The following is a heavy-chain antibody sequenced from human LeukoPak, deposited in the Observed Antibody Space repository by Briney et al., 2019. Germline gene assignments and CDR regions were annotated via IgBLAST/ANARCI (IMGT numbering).Heavy chain of an antibody. J-gene: IGHJ4*02. CDR2: ISYDGSNK. CDR1: GFTFSSYA. D-gene: IGHD5-18*01. Sequence: PGGSLRLSCAASGFTFSSYAMHWVRQAPGKGLEWVAVISYDGSNKYYADSVKGRFTIFRDNSKNTLYLQMNSLRAEDTAVYYCAREDTASFDYWGQGTLVTVSS. CDR3: AREDTASFDY. V-gene: IGHV3-30-3*01.